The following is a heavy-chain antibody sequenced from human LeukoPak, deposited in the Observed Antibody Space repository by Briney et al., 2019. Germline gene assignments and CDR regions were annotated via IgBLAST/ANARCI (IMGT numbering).Heavy chain of an antibody. D-gene: IGHD3-10*01. Sequence: ASVKVSCKASGGTFSSYAINWVRQAPGQGLEWMGGIIPIFDTANYAQKFQGRVTITADESTSTAYMELSSLRSEDTAVYYCARDTSTRVRGVITTFDYWGQGTLVTVSS. CDR3: ARDTSTRVRGVITTFDY. J-gene: IGHJ4*02. CDR1: GGTFSSYA. CDR2: IIPIFDTA. V-gene: IGHV1-69*01.